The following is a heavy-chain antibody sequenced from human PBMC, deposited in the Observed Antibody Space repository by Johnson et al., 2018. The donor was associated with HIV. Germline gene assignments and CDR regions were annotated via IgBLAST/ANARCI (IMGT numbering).Heavy chain of an antibody. D-gene: IGHD3-10*01. CDR3: ATVRERAFDI. Sequence: VQLVESGGGLVQPGGSLRLSCAASGFTVSSNYMSWVRQAPGKGLEWVAVISSGGSTYYADSAKGRFTISRDNSKNTLYLQMNSLRAEDTAVYYCATVRERAFDIWGQGTMVTVSS. CDR1: GFTVSSNY. V-gene: IGHV3-66*01. J-gene: IGHJ3*02. CDR2: ISSGGST.